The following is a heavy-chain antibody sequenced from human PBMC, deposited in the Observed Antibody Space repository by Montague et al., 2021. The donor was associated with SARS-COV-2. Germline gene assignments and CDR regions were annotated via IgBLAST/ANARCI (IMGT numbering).Heavy chain of an antibody. V-gene: IGHV4-59*12. CDR3: ARVFPRWIQSDPYFDY. D-gene: IGHD5-24*01. CDR2: VNYSGSN. Sequence: SETLSLTCTVFGGSISSYYWRWFRQHPGKELVWFVYVNYSGSNNYNPSLKSSVTIAADTSKNQFFLKLSSVIAADTAVYYCARVFPRWIQSDPYFDYWGQGTLVTVSS. J-gene: IGHJ4*02. CDR1: GGSISSYY.